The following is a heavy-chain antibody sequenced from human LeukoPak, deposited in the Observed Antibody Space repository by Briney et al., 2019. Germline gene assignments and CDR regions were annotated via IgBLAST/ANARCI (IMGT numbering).Heavy chain of an antibody. D-gene: IGHD2-8*02. CDR2: ITPIPGIT. Sequence: SVKVSCKASGGIISSYTFNWVRQAPGQGLEWMGRITPIPGITNYAETFQGRVTLTADTSTSTLYMELSSLRSEDTAVYYCARLLRAVDTGAYYFDYWGQGTLVTVSS. CDR3: ARLLRAVDTGAYYFDY. J-gene: IGHJ4*02. CDR1: GGIISSYT. V-gene: IGHV1-69*02.